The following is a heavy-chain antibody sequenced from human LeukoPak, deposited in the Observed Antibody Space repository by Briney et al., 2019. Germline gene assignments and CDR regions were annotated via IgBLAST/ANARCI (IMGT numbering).Heavy chain of an antibody. Sequence: GGSLRLSCAASGFTFSSYEMNWVRQAPEKGLEWISYISSSGSTIYYADSVKGRFTISRDNAKNSLYLQMNSLRAEDTAVYYCAREREYCSGGSCPPDYYYYYMDVWGKGTTVTVSS. D-gene: IGHD2-15*01. CDR3: AREREYCSGGSCPPDYYYYYMDV. CDR2: ISSSGSTI. V-gene: IGHV3-48*03. CDR1: GFTFSSYE. J-gene: IGHJ6*03.